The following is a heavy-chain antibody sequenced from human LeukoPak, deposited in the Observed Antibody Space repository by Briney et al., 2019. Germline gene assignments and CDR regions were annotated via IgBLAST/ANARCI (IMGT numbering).Heavy chain of an antibody. CDR2: ISGSGGST. V-gene: IGHV3-23*01. Sequence: PGRSLRLSCTASGFTFGDYAMSWVRQAPGKGLEWVSAISGSGGSTYYADSVKGRFTISRDNSKNTLYLQMNSLRAEDTAVYYCAKALDSRYYYYYGMDVWGQGTTVTVSS. J-gene: IGHJ6*02. D-gene: IGHD6-13*01. CDR1: GFTFGDYA. CDR3: AKALDSRYYYYYGMDV.